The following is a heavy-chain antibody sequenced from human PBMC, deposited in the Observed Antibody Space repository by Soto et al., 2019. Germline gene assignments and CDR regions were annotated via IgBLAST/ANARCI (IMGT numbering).Heavy chain of an antibody. CDR2: IYYSGST. Sequence: QVQLQESGPGLVKPSETLSLTCTVSGGSISSYYWSWIRQPPGKGLEWIGYIYYSGSTNSNPSLKSRVTISVDTSKNQFSLKLSSVTAADTAVYYCARASTGGDYGAWYFDLWGRGTLVTVSS. J-gene: IGHJ2*01. CDR3: ARASTGGDYGAWYFDL. V-gene: IGHV4-59*01. D-gene: IGHD4-17*01. CDR1: GGSISSYY.